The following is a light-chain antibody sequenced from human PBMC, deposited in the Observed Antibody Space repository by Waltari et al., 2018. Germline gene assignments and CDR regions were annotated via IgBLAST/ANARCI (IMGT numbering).Light chain of an antibody. CDR1: DIGTRS. V-gene: IGLV3-21*03. CDR3: HVWDTRTDHVV. J-gene: IGLJ2*01. CDR2: DDR. Sequence: SYVLTQPPSVSVAPGKTARIPCGGNDIGTRSVHWYQQKPGQAPVLVVFDDRDRPSGIPERFSGSNAANTATLTISRVEAGDEADYYCHVWDTRTDHVVFGGGTKLTVL.